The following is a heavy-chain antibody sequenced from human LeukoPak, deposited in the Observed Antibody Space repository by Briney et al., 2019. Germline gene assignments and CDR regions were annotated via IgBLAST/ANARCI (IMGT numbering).Heavy chain of an antibody. CDR1: GFSLTTGGVG. CDR2: IFWDDDK. CDR3: AHAPEYSSGQGVFF. Sequence: SGPTLVNPTQTLTLTCTFSGFSLTTGGVGVGWIRQPPGKALEYLALIFWDDDKRYSPSLKTRLTITKDTSKQQVVLTMTNVDPVDTGTYYCAHAPEYSSGQGVFFGGQGILVTVSS. J-gene: IGHJ4*02. V-gene: IGHV2-5*02. D-gene: IGHD6-19*01.